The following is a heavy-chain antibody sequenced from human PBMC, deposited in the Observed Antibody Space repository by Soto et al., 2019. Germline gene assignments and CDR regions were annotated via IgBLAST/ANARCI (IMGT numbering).Heavy chain of an antibody. CDR1: GGTFSSYA. Sequence: SEKVSCKASGGTFSSYAISWVRQAPGQGLEWMGGIIPIFGTANYAQKFQGRVTITADESTSTAYMELSSLRSEDTAVYYCARRKWNDEAWFDPWGQGTLVTVSS. D-gene: IGHD1-1*01. CDR2: IIPIFGTA. CDR3: ARRKWNDEAWFDP. J-gene: IGHJ5*02. V-gene: IGHV1-69*13.